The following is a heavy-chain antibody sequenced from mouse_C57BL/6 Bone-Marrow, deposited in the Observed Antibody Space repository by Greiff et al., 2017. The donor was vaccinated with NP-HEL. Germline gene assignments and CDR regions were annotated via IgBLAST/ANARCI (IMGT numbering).Heavy chain of an antibody. CDR3: AREGLREYYFDY. V-gene: IGHV5-16*01. CDR1: GFTFSDYY. J-gene: IGHJ2*01. CDR2: INYDGSST. Sequence: EVKLMESEGGLVQPGSSMKLSCTASGFTFSDYYMAWVRQVPEKGLEWVANINYDGSSTYYLDSLKSRFIISRDNAKNILYLQMSSLKSEDTATYYCAREGLREYYFDYWGQGTTLTVSS. D-gene: IGHD2-2*01.